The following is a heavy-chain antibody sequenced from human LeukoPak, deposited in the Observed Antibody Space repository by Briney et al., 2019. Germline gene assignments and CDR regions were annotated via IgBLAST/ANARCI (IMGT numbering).Heavy chain of an antibody. V-gene: IGHV3-7*01. CDR1: GFTFSSYW. Sequence: GGSLRLSCAASGFTFSSYWMSWVRQAPGKGLEWVANIKQDGSEKLYVDSVKGRFTISRDNAKNSLYLQMNSLRAEDTAVYYCARDLPVVGAPGFDYWGQGALVTVSS. J-gene: IGHJ4*02. CDR2: IKQDGSEK. CDR3: ARDLPVVGAPGFDY. D-gene: IGHD1-26*01.